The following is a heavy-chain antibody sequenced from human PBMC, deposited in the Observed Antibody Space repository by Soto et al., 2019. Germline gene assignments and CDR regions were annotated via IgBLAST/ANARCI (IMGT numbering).Heavy chain of an antibody. CDR3: AHSWDDSSGLAFDI. Sequence: QITLKQSGPTLVKPTQTLTLTCTFSGFSLSTSGVGVGWIRQPPGKALEWLALIYWDDDKRYSPSLKSRLTITKVTSKNQVVLTMINMDPVDTATYYCAHSWDDSSGLAFDIWGQGTMVTVSS. CDR1: GFSLSTSGVG. CDR2: IYWDDDK. D-gene: IGHD3-22*01. V-gene: IGHV2-5*02. J-gene: IGHJ3*02.